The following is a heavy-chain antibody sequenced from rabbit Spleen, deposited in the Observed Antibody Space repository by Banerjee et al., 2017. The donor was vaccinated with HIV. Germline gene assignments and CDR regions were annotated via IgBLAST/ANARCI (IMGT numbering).Heavy chain of an antibody. CDR3: ARGAGNNIFWIYFTL. CDR1: GFSLSNNY. Sequence: QSLQESGGGLFQPGGSLALTCKASGFSLSNNYVMCWVRQAPGKGLEWIGYIDPVFGSAYYASWVNGRFSISRENTQNTVSLQLNSLTAADTATYFCARGAGNNIFWIYFTLWGPGTLVTVS. V-gene: IGHV1S7*01. J-gene: IGHJ4*01. CDR2: IDPVFGSA. D-gene: IGHD4-2*01.